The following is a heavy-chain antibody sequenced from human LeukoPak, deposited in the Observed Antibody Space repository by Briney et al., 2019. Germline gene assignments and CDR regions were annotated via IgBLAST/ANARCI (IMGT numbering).Heavy chain of an antibody. CDR1: GGSFSGYY. D-gene: IGHD3/OR15-3a*01. CDR2: VNHSGST. V-gene: IGHV4-34*01. CDR3: ASGIFGRIDY. Sequence: SETLSLTCAVYGGSFSGYYWSWIRQPPGKGLEWIGEVNHSGSTNYNPSLKSRVTISVDTSKNQFSLKLSSVTAADTAVYYCASGIFGRIDYWGQGTLVTVSS. J-gene: IGHJ4*02.